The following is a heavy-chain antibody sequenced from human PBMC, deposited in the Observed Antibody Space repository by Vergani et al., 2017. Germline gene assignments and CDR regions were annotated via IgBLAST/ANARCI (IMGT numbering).Heavy chain of an antibody. CDR2: INHSGST. Sequence: QVQLQQWGAGLLKPSETLALTCAVYGGSFSGYYWSWIRQPPGKGLEWIGEINHSGSTNYNPSLKSRVTISVDTSKNQFSLKLSSVTAADTAVYYCARISRGGLNYYWGQGTLVTVSS. V-gene: IGHV4-34*01. J-gene: IGHJ4*02. D-gene: IGHD3-16*01. CDR3: ARISRGGLNYY. CDR1: GGSFSGYY.